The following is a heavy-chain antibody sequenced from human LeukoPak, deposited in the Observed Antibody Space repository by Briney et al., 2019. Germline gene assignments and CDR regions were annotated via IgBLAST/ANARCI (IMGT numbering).Heavy chain of an antibody. CDR1: GYTFTSYY. Sequence: ASLKVSCKASGYTFTSYYMHWVRQAPGQGLEWMGIINPSGGSTSYAQKFQGRVTMTRDTSTSTVYMELSSLRSEDTAVYYCARERLRIAVAGRGKNWFDPWGQGTLVTVSS. J-gene: IGHJ5*02. CDR2: INPSGGST. D-gene: IGHD6-19*01. V-gene: IGHV1-46*01. CDR3: ARERLRIAVAGRGKNWFDP.